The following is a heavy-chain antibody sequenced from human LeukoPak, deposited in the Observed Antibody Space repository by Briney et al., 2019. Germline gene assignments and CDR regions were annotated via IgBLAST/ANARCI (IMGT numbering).Heavy chain of an antibody. V-gene: IGHV3-11*01. J-gene: IGHJ3*02. D-gene: IGHD3-3*01. CDR3: ASRVAFDI. CDR1: GFTFSDYY. CDR2: IDGSSSRI. Sequence: PGGSLRLSCAASGFTFSDYYMSWIRQAPGKGLEWVSYIDGSSSRINYADSVKGRFTISRDNAKNSLFLQMNSLTVEDTAVYYCASRVAFDIWGLGTVVTVSS.